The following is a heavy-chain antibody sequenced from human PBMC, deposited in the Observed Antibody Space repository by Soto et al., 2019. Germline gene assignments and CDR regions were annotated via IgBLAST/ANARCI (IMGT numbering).Heavy chain of an antibody. CDR1: GYTFTSYG. D-gene: IGHD4-4*01. CDR3: ARDYDYSNYYYCMDV. V-gene: IGHV1-18*04. CDR2: ISAYNGNT. J-gene: IGHJ6*02. Sequence: KVSCKASGYTFTSYGISWVRQAPGQGLEWMGWISAYNGNTNYAQKLQGRVTMTTDTSTSTAYMELRSLRSDDTAVYYCARDYDYSNYYYCMDVWDQGTTVTVSS.